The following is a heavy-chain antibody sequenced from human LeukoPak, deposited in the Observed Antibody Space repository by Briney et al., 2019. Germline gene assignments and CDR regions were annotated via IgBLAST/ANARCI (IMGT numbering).Heavy chain of an antibody. CDR3: VTESGWLFDF. V-gene: IGHV3-21*04. Sequence: GGSLRLSCAASGFTFSTYSGNWIRQAPGKGLEWVSSISDDSNYIFYADSVKGRFTISRDNAKNSLFLQMNSLRAEDTAVYYCVTESGWLFDFWGQGTLVTVSS. CDR1: GFTFSTYS. J-gene: IGHJ4*02. D-gene: IGHD6-19*01. CDR2: ISDDSNYI.